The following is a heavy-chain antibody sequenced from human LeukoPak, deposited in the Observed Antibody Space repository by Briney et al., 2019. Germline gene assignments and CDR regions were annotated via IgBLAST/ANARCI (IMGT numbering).Heavy chain of an antibody. CDR2: ISYDGSNK. V-gene: IGHV3-30*03. Sequence: PGGSLRLSCAASGFTFSSYGMHWVRQAPGKGLEWVAVISYDGSNKYYADSVKGRFTISRDNSKNTLYLQMNSLRAEDTAVYYCARGRYGGGGCFDYWGQGTLVTVSS. CDR1: GFTFSSYG. D-gene: IGHD4-23*01. CDR3: ARGRYGGGGCFDY. J-gene: IGHJ4*02.